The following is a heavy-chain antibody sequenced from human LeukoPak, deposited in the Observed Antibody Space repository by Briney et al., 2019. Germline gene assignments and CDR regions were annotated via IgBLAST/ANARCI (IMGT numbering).Heavy chain of an antibody. V-gene: IGHV4-61*02. Sequence: SQTLSLTFTVSGGSISSGSYYWSWIREPAGKGLEWIGRIYTSGSTNYNPSLKSRVTISVDTSKNQFSLKLSSVTAADTAVYYCARDYGGAVADWGQGTLVTVSS. CDR1: GGSISSGSYY. D-gene: IGHD6-19*01. CDR2: IYTSGST. J-gene: IGHJ4*02. CDR3: ARDYGGAVAD.